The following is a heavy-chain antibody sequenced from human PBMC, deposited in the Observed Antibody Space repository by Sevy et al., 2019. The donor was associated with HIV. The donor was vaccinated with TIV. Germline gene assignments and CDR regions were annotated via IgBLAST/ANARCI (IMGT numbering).Heavy chain of an antibody. D-gene: IGHD1-26*01. CDR1: GGSISGNF. CDR3: ASGSGSYYDAFHI. J-gene: IGHJ3*02. CDR2: IYYSGST. V-gene: IGHV4-59*01. Sequence: SETLSLTCSVSGGSISGNFWTWIRQPPGKGLEWIGYIYYSGSTNSNPSLKSRVSISLDTSKNQFSLRLNSVTAADTAVYYCASGSGSYYDAFHIWGQRTMVTDSS.